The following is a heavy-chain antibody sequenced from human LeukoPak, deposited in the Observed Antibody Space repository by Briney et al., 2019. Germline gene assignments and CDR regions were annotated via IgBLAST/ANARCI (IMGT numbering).Heavy chain of an antibody. V-gene: IGHV1-2*06. CDR3: ASRAASVTLGY. D-gene: IGHD2-15*01. CDR2: MNPSSGVT. CDR1: GYTFSGYQ. J-gene: IGHJ4*02. Sequence: ASVNVSCKASGYTFSGYQVHWLRQAPGQGLEWMGRMNPSSGVTNYAQKFQGRVTMTRDTSINTAYLDLSALKSNDTAVYYCASRAASVTLGYWGQGTLVTVSS.